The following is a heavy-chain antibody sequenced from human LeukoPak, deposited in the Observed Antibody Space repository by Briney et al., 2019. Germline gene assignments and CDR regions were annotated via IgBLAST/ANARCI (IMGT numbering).Heavy chain of an antibody. J-gene: IGHJ6*03. CDR2: FDPEDGET. D-gene: IGHD2-2*01. CDR3: ATAAVPAAMAYYYMDV. Sequence: ASVKVSCKVSGYTLTELSMHWVRQAPGKGLEWMGGFDPEDGETIYAQKFQGRVTMTEDTSTDTAYMELSSLRSGDTAVYYCATAAVPAAMAYYYMDVWGKGTTVTVSS. CDR1: GYTLTELS. V-gene: IGHV1-24*01.